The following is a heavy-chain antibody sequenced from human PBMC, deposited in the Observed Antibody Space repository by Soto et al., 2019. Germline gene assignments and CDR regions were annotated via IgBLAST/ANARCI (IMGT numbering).Heavy chain of an antibody. V-gene: IGHV3-33*01. Sequence: QVQLVESGGGVVQPGRSLRLSCEVSGFTFSSYGMHWVRQAPGKGLEWAAAIWYDGSNKYYADSVKGRFTISRDNSKNTLYLQMNSLRAEETAGYYCGSCISRVRGVNSRDCDYGMDVWGQGTTVTVSS. CDR1: GFTFSSYG. CDR2: IWYDGSNK. J-gene: IGHJ6*02. D-gene: IGHD3-10*01. CDR3: GSCISRVRGVNSRDCDYGMDV.